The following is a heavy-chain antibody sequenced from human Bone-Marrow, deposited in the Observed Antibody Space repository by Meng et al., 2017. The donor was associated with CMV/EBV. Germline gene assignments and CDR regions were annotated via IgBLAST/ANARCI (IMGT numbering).Heavy chain of an antibody. CDR1: GFSFSSYS. D-gene: IGHD6-6*01. Sequence: GGSLRLSCAASGFSFSSYSMNWVRQAPGKGLEWVSSISSSSSYIYYADSVKGRFTISRDNAKNSLYLQMNSLRAEDTAVYYCARADGSEYSNSSGLGGIDYWGQGNLVTVSS. CDR2: ISSSSSYI. CDR3: ARADGSEYSNSSGLGGIDY. V-gene: IGHV3-21*01. J-gene: IGHJ4*02.